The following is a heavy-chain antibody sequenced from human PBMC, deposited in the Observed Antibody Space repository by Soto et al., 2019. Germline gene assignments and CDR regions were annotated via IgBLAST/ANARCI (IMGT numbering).Heavy chain of an antibody. CDR1: GGTLSRYT. D-gene: IGHD3-22*01. J-gene: IGHJ4*02. CDR2: ITPMFGTP. CDR3: ARDGTLYDSSAYYYLY. V-gene: IGHV1-69*13. Sequence: ASVKVSCKASGGTLSRYTITWVRQAPGQGLEWMGGITPMFGTPNYAQKFQGRVTSTADESTSTAYMELSSLRSEDTAMYYCARDGTLYDSSAYYYLYWGQGTLVTVSS.